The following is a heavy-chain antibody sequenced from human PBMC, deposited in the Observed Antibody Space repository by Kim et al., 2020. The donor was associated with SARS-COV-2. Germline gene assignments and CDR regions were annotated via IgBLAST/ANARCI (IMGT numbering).Heavy chain of an antibody. CDR1: GGSFSGYY. CDR2: INHSGST. J-gene: IGHJ4*02. D-gene: IGHD3-9*01. V-gene: IGHV4-34*01. CDR3: ARGSLEVLRYFDWLSHPFDY. Sequence: SETLSLTCAVYGGSFSGYYWSWIRQPPGKGLEWIGEINHSGSTNYNPSLKSRVTISVDTSKNQFSLKLSSVTAADTAVYYCARGSLEVLRYFDWLSHPFDYWGQGTLVTVSS.